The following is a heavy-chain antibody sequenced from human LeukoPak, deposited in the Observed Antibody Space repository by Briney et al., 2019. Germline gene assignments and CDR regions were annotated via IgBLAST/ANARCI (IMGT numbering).Heavy chain of an antibody. D-gene: IGHD3-10*01. J-gene: IGHJ6*02. CDR1: GFTFSSYE. V-gene: IGHV3-48*03. CDR3: ARDPRGYGSGSYYYYYYYGMDV. CDR2: ISSSGSTI. Sequence: GGSLRLSRAASGFTFSSYEMNWVRQAPGKGLEWVSYISSSGSTIYYADSVKGRFTISRDNAKNSLYLQMNSLRAEDTAVYYCARDPRGYGSGSYYYYYYYGMDVWGQGTTVTVSS.